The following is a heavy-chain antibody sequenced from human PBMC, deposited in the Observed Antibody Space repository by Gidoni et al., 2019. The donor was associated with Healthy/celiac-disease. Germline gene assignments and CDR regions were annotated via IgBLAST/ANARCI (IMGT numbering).Heavy chain of an antibody. D-gene: IGHD3-3*01. CDR1: GYTFTSYG. V-gene: IGHV1-18*01. CDR3: ARAPPQGRNYDFWSGYPHYYYYYMDV. CDR2: ISAYNGNT. Sequence: QVQLVQSGAEVKKPGASVKVSCKASGYTFTSYGISWVRQAPGQGLEWMGWISAYNGNTNYAQKLQGRVTMTTDTSTSTAYMGLRSLRSDDTAVYYGARAPPQGRNYDFWSGYPHYYYYYMDVWGKGTTVTVSS. J-gene: IGHJ6*03.